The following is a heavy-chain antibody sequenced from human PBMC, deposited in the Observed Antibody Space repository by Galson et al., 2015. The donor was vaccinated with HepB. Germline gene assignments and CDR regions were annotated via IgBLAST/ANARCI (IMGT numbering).Heavy chain of an antibody. Sequence: TLSLTCTVSGDSITRGHYYWSWIRQHPGKGLEWIGYIYYRGNTYYNPSLKSRVTMSVDTSKNQFSLKLNSMTAADTAVYFCAREVVAGYGGNFHHWFDPWGQGTLVTVSS. CDR3: AREVVAGYGGNFHHWFDP. V-gene: IGHV4-31*03. J-gene: IGHJ5*02. D-gene: IGHD4-23*01. CDR1: GDSITRGHYY. CDR2: IYYRGNT.